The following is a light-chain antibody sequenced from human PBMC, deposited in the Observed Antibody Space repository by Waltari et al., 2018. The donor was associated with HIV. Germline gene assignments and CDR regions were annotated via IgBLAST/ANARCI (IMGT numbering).Light chain of an antibody. V-gene: IGLV1-47*01. CDR1: SYNIGSNY. CDR3: AAWDDTRVV. Sequence: QSVLTQPPSASGTPGQTVTISCSGSSYNIGSNYVYWYQQLPGTAPNLLNYRNKLRPAGVPGRFSGSKSGISGSLAISGLRSDDEADYYCAAWDDTRVVFGGGTKLTVL. J-gene: IGLJ3*02. CDR2: RNK.